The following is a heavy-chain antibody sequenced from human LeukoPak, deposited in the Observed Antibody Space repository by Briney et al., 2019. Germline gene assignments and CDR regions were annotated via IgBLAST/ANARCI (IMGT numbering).Heavy chain of an antibody. V-gene: IGHV1-69*05. D-gene: IGHD1-1*01. CDR1: GGTFSNSA. CDR3: ARDLERYPISGNDRYYYYYCMDV. Sequence: ASVKVSCKASGGTFSNSAISWVRQAPGQGLEWMGGIIPIFGTANYAQRFQGRVTLTTDTSTSTAYMELRSLRSDDTAVYFCARDLERYPISGNDRYYYYYCMDVWGKGTTVTASS. J-gene: IGHJ6*03. CDR2: IIPIFGTA.